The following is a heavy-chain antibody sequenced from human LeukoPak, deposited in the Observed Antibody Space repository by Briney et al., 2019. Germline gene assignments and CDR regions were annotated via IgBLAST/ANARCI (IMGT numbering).Heavy chain of an antibody. CDR1: GFTSSDYT. D-gene: IGHD2-2*01. Sequence: GGSLRLSCAASGFTSSDYTMNWVRQAPGKGLEWVSGISVSDDSTYYADSVKGRFTMSRDNSNNMLYLQMNSLRAEDTAVYYCAKDRYCNSTNCPYDYWGQGTLVTVSS. CDR2: ISVSDDST. V-gene: IGHV3-23*01. J-gene: IGHJ4*02. CDR3: AKDRYCNSTNCPYDY.